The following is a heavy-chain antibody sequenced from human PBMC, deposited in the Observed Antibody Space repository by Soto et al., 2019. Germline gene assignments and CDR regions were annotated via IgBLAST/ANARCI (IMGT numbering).Heavy chain of an antibody. CDR3: ARLGPLYASSPTWGFDP. V-gene: IGHV5-51*01. CDR2: IFPDDSDI. Sequence: PGQSHKISYKGAGYRFTSYWIAWVRQMPGKGLEWMGIIFPDDSDIRYSPSFQGQVTISADKSISTAYLQWRSLQASDSAIYYCARLGPLYASSPTWGFDPWGQGTLVTVSS. J-gene: IGHJ5*02. D-gene: IGHD3-16*01. CDR1: GYRFTSYW.